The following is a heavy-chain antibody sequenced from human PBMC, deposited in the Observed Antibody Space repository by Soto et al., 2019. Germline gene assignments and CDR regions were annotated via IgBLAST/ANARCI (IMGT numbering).Heavy chain of an antibody. J-gene: IGHJ4*02. CDR1: GGSISSGGYY. CDR3: ARYHYDSSATIDY. V-gene: IGHV4-31*03. Sequence: QVQLQESGPGLVKPSQTLSLTCTVSGGSISSGGYYWSCIRQHPGKGLEWIGYIYYSGSTYYNPSLKSRVTIAVDTSKNQFSLKLSSVTAADTAVYYCARYHYDSSATIDYWGQGTLVTVSS. D-gene: IGHD3-22*01. CDR2: IYYSGST.